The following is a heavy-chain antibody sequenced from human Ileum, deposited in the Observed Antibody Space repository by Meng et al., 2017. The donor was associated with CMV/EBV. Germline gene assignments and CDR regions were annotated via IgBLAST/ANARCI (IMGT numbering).Heavy chain of an antibody. CDR2: IIPILGIA. CDR3: AGVTTVVTGDAFDI. CDR1: GGTFSSYA. J-gene: IGHJ3*02. D-gene: IGHD4-23*01. Sequence: SSVKISCNASGGTFSSYAISCVRHAPGQGREWMVGIIPILGIANYARKFQGRVTITADKSTSTAYMRLSSLKSEDTAVYYCAGVTTVVTGDAFDIWGQGTMVTVSS. V-gene: IGHV1-69*10.